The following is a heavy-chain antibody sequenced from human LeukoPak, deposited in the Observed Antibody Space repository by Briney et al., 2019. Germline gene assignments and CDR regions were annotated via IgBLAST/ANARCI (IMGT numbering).Heavy chain of an antibody. Sequence: SETLSLTCSVSGASISSYYWSWIRQPPGKGLEWIGHIYCSGSTNYNPSLKSRVTISVDTSKNQFSLKLSSVTAADTAVYYCARAPLIYYYYMDVWGKGTTVTVSS. CDR1: GASISSYY. CDR3: ARAPLIYYYYMDV. V-gene: IGHV4-59*08. D-gene: IGHD2-8*01. CDR2: IYCSGST. J-gene: IGHJ6*03.